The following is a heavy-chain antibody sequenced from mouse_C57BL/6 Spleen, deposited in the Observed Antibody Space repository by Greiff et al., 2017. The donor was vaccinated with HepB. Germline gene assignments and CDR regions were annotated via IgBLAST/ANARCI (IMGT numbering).Heavy chain of an antibody. V-gene: IGHV1-82*01. CDR2: IYPGDGDT. Sequence: QVQLQQSGPELVKPGASVKISCKASGYAFSSSWMNWVKQRPGKGLEWIGRIYPGDGDTKYNGKFKGKATLTADKSSSTAYMQLSSLTSEDSAVYFCARSGTWRYFDVWGTGTTVTVSS. CDR3: ARSGTWRYFDV. CDR1: GYAFSSSW. D-gene: IGHD4-1*01. J-gene: IGHJ1*03.